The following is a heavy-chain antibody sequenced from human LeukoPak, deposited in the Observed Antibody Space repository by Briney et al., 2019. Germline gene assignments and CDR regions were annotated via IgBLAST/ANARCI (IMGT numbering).Heavy chain of an antibody. V-gene: IGHV1-8*01. D-gene: IGHD3-22*01. CDR2: MNPNSGNT. CDR3: ARGRSTYYYDSSGYYSLDY. J-gene: IGHJ4*02. CDR1: GYTLTSYD. Sequence: GASVKVSCKASGYTLTSYDINWVRQATGQGLEWMGWMNPNSGNTGYAQKFQGRVTMTRNTSISTAYMELSSLRSEDTAVYYCARGRSTYYYDSSGYYSLDYWGQGTLVTVSS.